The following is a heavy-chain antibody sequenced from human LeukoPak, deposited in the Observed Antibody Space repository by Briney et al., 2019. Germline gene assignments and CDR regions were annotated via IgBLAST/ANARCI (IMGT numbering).Heavy chain of an antibody. Sequence: GRSLRLSCAASGFTFSSYGMHWVRQAPGKGLEWVAVIWYDGSNEYYADSVKGRFTISRGNSKNTLYLQMNSLRAEDTAVYYCARDPDYGDYENWFDPWGQGTLVTVSS. V-gene: IGHV3-33*01. CDR1: GFTFSSYG. D-gene: IGHD4-17*01. CDR2: IWYDGSNE. CDR3: ARDPDYGDYENWFDP. J-gene: IGHJ5*02.